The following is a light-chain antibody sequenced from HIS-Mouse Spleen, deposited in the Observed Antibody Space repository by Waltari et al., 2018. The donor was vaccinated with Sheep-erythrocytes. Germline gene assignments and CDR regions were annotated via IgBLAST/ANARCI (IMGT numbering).Light chain of an antibody. CDR3: QQFNNYPRT. CDR1: QGISSA. V-gene: IGKV1D-13*01. CDR2: DAS. Sequence: AIQLTQSPSSLSASVGDRVTITCRASQGISSALAWYQQKPGKATKLLIYDASSLESGVPSRFSGIGSGTDFTLTINSLQPEDFATYYCQQFNNYPRTFVQGTKVEIK. J-gene: IGKJ1*01.